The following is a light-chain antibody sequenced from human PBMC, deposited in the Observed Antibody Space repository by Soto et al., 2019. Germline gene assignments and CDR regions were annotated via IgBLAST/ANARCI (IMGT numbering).Light chain of an antibody. V-gene: IGKV1-12*01. CDR3: QQYNNWPPIT. CDR1: QDINSW. CDR2: GAS. J-gene: IGKJ5*01. Sequence: DIQMTQSPSSVSASVGDRVTITCRASQDINSWLAWYQQKPGRAPNLLIYGASDLQSGVPSRFSGSGSGTDFTLTISSLQPEDFATYYCQQYNNWPPITFGQGTRLEIK.